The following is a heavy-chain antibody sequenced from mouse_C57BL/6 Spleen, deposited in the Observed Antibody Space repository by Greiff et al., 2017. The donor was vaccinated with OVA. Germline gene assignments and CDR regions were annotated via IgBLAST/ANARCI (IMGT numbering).Heavy chain of an antibody. D-gene: IGHD4-1*01. Sequence: ESGPGLVKPSQSLSLTCSVTGYSITSGYYWNWIRQFPGNKLEWMGYISYDGSNNYNPTLKNRISITRDTSKNQFFLKLHSVTTEDTATYYCARANWDVYFDYWGQGTTLTVSS. CDR2: ISYDGSN. CDR1: GYSITSGYY. J-gene: IGHJ2*01. CDR3: ARANWDVYFDY. V-gene: IGHV3-6*01.